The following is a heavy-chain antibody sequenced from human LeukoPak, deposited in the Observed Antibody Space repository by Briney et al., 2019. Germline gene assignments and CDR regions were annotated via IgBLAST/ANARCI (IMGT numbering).Heavy chain of an antibody. CDR3: ATAGDLNY. V-gene: IGHV1-69*01. CDR2: IIPIFGTA. D-gene: IGHD7-27*01. J-gene: IGHJ4*02. Sequence: ASVKVSCKASGGTFSSYAISWVRQAPGQGLEWMGGIIPIFGTANYAQKFQGRVTITADESTSTAYMELSSLRSGDTAVYCCATAGDLNYWGQGSLVTVSS. CDR1: GGTFSSYA.